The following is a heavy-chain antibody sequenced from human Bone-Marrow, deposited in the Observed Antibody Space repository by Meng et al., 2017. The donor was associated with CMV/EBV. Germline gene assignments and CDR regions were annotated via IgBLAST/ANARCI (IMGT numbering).Heavy chain of an antibody. D-gene: IGHD2-2*01. V-gene: IGHV1-2*02. Sequence: ASVKVSCKASGYTFTGYYMHWVRQAPGQGLEWMGWINPSSGNTGYAQKFQGRVTLTRVTSITTAYMELSTLTSDDTAVYYCARTRIEVEPDGSKIKYYNYGMDVWGQGTTVTVSS. J-gene: IGHJ6*02. CDR1: GYTFTGYY. CDR3: ARTRIEVEPDGSKIKYYNYGMDV. CDR2: INPSSGNT.